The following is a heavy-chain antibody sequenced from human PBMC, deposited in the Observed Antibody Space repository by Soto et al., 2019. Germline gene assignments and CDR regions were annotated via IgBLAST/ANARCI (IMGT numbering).Heavy chain of an antibody. J-gene: IGHJ4*02. V-gene: IGHV1-69*02. CDR1: GGTFSSYT. Sequence: QVQLVQSGAEVKKPGSSVKVSCKASGGTFSSYTISWVRQAPGQGLEWVGRIIPILGIANYAQKFQGRVTITADKSTSTAYMELSSLRSEDTAVYYCASVYGDYSYWGQGTLVTVSS. D-gene: IGHD4-17*01. CDR2: IIPILGIA. CDR3: ASVYGDYSY.